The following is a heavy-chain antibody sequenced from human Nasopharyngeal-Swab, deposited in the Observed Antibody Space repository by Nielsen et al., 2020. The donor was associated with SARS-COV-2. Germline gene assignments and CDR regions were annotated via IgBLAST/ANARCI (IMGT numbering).Heavy chain of an antibody. D-gene: IGHD1-26*01. Sequence: GESLKISCAASGFTFSSYWMSWVRQAPGKGLEWVANIKQDGSEKYYVDSVKGRFTISRDNAKNSLYLQMNSLRAEDTAVYYCARVFGWELLRDGFGYWGQGTLVTVSS. CDR2: IKQDGSEK. J-gene: IGHJ4*02. V-gene: IGHV3-7*01. CDR1: GFTFSSYW. CDR3: ARVFGWELLRDGFGY.